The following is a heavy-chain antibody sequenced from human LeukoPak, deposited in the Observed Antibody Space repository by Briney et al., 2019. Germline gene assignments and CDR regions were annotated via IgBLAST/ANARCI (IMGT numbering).Heavy chain of an antibody. J-gene: IGHJ6*03. CDR2: IIPIFGTV. Sequence: SVKVSCKTSGDTFSNYAINWVRQAPGQGLEWMGGIIPIFGTVNYAQSFQGRLTITADEPTITAYMELSSLRSEDTAVYYCVRVEVRGYSYGPTYFYHIHVWGKGTTVTVSS. CDR3: VRVEVRGYSYGPTYFYHIHV. V-gene: IGHV1-69*13. CDR1: GDTFSNYA. D-gene: IGHD5-18*01.